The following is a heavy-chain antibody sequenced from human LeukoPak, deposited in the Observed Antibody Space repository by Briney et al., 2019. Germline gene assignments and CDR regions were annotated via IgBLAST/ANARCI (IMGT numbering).Heavy chain of an antibody. CDR2: IKQDGSEK. Sequence: PGGSLRLSCAASGFMFSSYWMSWVRQAPGKGLEWVADIKQDGSEKYYVDSVKGRFTISRDNAKNSLYLQMNSLRAEDTAVYYCAELGITMIGGVWGKGTTVTISS. CDR1: GFMFSSYW. V-gene: IGHV3-7*01. CDR3: AELGITMIGGV. D-gene: IGHD3-10*02. J-gene: IGHJ6*04.